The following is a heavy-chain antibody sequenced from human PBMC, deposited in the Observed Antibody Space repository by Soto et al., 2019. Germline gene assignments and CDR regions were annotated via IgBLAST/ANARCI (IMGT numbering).Heavy chain of an antibody. CDR1: GFTFSSYG. V-gene: IGHV3-30*18. J-gene: IGHJ6*02. Sequence: GGSLRLSCAASGFTFSSYGMHWVRQAPGKGLEWVAVISYDGSNKYYADSVKGRFTISRDNSKNTLYLQMNSLRAEDTAVYYCAKNGRVGAIPYYYYGMDVWGQGTTVTVSS. D-gene: IGHD1-26*01. CDR2: ISYDGSNK. CDR3: AKNGRVGAIPYYYYGMDV.